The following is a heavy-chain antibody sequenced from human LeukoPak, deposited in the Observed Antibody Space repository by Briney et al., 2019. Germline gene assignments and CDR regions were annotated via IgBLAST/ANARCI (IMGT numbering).Heavy chain of an antibody. CDR3: TTHCSSTSCYDNYYYYMDV. CDR2: IESKTDGGTT. D-gene: IGHD2-2*01. V-gene: IGHV3-15*04. CDR1: GFSFSDAW. Sequence: GGSLRLSCAASGFSFSDAWMSWVRQIPGKGLEWVGRIESKTDGGTTDYAAPVKGRFTISRDDSTNTLYLQMNSLKSEDTAVYYCTTHCSSTSCYDNYYYYMDVWGKGTTVTISS. J-gene: IGHJ6*03.